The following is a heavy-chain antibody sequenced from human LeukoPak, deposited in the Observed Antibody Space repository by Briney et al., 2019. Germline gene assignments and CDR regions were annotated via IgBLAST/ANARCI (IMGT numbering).Heavy chain of an antibody. CDR2: IKQDGSEE. CDR3: AREVTPYY. J-gene: IGHJ4*02. CDR1: GFTFSDYY. D-gene: IGHD4-23*01. V-gene: IGHV3-7*01. Sequence: QPGGSLRLSCVASGFTFSDYYMSWVRQPPGKGLEWVANIKQDGSEEYYVDSVKGRFTISRDNAKNSLFLQMNSLRAEDTAVYYCAREVTPYYWGQGTLVTVSS.